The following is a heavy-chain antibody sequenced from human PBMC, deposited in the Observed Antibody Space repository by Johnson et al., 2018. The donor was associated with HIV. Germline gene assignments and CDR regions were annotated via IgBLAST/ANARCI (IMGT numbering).Heavy chain of an antibody. V-gene: IGHV3-30*03. Sequence: QVQLVESGGGVVQPGGSLRLSCAASGFTFSNYGMHWVRQAPGKGLEWVAVVSYDGSYKDYADSVKGRFTISRDNARNSLYLQMNSLRVEDTAVYYCVRDVGPLDIWGQGTLVTVS. CDR1: GFTFSNYG. CDR3: VRDVGPLDI. J-gene: IGHJ3*02. CDR2: VSYDGSYK.